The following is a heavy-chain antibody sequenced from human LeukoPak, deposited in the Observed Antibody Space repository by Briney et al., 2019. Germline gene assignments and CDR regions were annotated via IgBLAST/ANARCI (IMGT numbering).Heavy chain of an antibody. CDR2: ISGSSSYI. CDR1: GFTFSSHS. CDR3: ANWAGYDSSGYYFTGPFDY. D-gene: IGHD3-22*01. V-gene: IGHV3-21*01. Sequence: PGGSLRLSCVVSGFTFSSHSMHWVRQAPGKGLEWVSSISGSSSYIFYADSVKGRFTVSRDNAKNSLYLQINSLGVEDTAVYYCANWAGYDSSGYYFTGPFDYWGQGTLVTVSS. J-gene: IGHJ4*02.